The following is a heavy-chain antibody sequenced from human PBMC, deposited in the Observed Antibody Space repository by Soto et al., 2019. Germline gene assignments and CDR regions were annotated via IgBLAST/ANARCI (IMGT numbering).Heavy chain of an antibody. Sequence: LGESLKISSKSSGYTFGVYLIGLVRQMPGKGLEWMGSIYPNDSDTSNNPSFDGQVTVSADKSSSTAYLQWSSLKASDTAMYYCARLRIAARPDSYGMDVWGQGTTVTVSS. CDR2: IYPNDSDT. V-gene: IGHV5-51*01. CDR3: ARLRIAARPDSYGMDV. D-gene: IGHD6-6*01. J-gene: IGHJ6*02. CDR1: GYTFGVYL.